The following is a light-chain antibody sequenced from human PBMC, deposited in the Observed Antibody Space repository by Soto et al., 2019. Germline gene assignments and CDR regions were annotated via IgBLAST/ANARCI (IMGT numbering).Light chain of an antibody. CDR1: SSDVGGYNY. Sequence: QSALTQPPSVSGSPGQSVAISCTGTSSDVGGYNYVSWYQQHPGKAPRLMIYXXXXXXXXXXXXXXXSKSGNTASLTVSGXXXXXXXXYYCTSYAGSESYVFGSGTKLTVL. CDR2: XXX. CDR3: TSYAGSESYV. V-gene: IGLV2-8*01. J-gene: IGLJ1*01.